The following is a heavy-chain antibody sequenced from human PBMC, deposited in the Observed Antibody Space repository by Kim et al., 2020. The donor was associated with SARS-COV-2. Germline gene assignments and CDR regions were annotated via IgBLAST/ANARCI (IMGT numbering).Heavy chain of an antibody. Sequence: VKGRFTISRDKYKTTLYLQMNRLRAEDTAVYYCARDSDSSGYYYALLFDYWGQGTLVTVSS. CDR3: ARDSDSSGYYYALLFDY. J-gene: IGHJ4*02. V-gene: IGHV3-30*07. D-gene: IGHD3-22*01.